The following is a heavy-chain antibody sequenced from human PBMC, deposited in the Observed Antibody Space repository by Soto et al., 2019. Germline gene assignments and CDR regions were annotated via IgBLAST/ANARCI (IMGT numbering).Heavy chain of an antibody. CDR1: GYTFTSYG. CDR2: INANNGDT. CDR3: WRFGAYGSH. J-gene: IGHJ4*02. Sequence: QVQLVQSGPELKKPGASVKVSCKASGYTFTSYGISWVRQAPGQGLEWMGRINANNGDTDYRQKFQGRITMTADASTDTVYMDLRNLTTDDTGVYYCWRFGAYGSHWGQGTQITVSS. D-gene: IGHD1-26*01. V-gene: IGHV1-18*04.